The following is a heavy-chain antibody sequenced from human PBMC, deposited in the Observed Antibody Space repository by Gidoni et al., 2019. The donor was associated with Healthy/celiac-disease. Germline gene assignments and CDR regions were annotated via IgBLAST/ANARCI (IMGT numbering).Heavy chain of an antibody. Sequence: EVQLLESGGGLVQPGGSLRLSCAASGFTFSSYAMSWVRQAPGKGLEWVSAISGSGGSTYYADSVKGRFTISRDNSKNTLYLQMNSLRAEDTAVYYCAKVLSDILTGYYPYLWSGGPGHWGQGTLVTVSS. V-gene: IGHV3-23*01. CDR3: AKVLSDILTGYYPYLWSGGPGH. J-gene: IGHJ4*02. D-gene: IGHD3-9*01. CDR2: ISGSGGST. CDR1: GFTFSSYA.